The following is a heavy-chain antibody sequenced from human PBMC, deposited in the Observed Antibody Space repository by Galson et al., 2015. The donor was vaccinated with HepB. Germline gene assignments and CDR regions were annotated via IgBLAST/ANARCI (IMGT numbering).Heavy chain of an antibody. CDR2: IGTAGDT. CDR3: ARGELTRITISGYLDV. V-gene: IGHV3-13*01. J-gene: IGHJ6*02. D-gene: IGHD3-3*01. Sequence: SLRLSCAASGFTFSSYDMHWVRQATGKGLEWVSAIGTAGDTYYPGSVKGRFTISRENAKNSLYLQMNSLRAGDTAVYYCARGELTRITISGYLDVWGQGTTVTVSS. CDR1: GFTFSSYD.